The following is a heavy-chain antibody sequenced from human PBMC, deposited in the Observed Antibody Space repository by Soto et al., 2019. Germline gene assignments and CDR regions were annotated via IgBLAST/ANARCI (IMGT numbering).Heavy chain of an antibody. CDR2: ISSSSSTI. J-gene: IGHJ6*02. CDR3: ARDRSRHIVVVTAQHGMDV. CDR1: GFTFSSYS. D-gene: IGHD2-21*02. V-gene: IGHV3-48*01. Sequence: PGGSLRLSCAASGFTFSSYSMNWVRQAPGKGLEWVSYISSSSSTIYYADSVKGRFTISRDNAKNSLYLQMNSLRAEDTAVYYCARDRSRHIVVVTAQHGMDVWGQGTTVTVSS.